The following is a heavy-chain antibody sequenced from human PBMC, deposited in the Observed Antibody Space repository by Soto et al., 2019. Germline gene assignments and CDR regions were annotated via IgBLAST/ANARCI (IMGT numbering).Heavy chain of an antibody. Sequence: EKRLEWMGWINAGNGNTKYSQKFQGRVTITRDTSASTAYMELSSLRSEVMAVYYCVRDLDPVGEYRGKGSLVPGSS. V-gene: IGHV1-3*01. J-gene: IGHJ4*02. CDR3: VRDLDPVGEY. CDR2: INAGNGNT.